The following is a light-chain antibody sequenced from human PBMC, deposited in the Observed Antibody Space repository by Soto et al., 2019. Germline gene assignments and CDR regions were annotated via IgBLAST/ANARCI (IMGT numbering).Light chain of an antibody. CDR3: QQLNTYPVT. CDR2: AAS. J-gene: IGKJ4*01. V-gene: IGKV1-9*01. CDR1: QGISRY. Sequence: IQLTQSPSSLSASVGDSVTITRRASQGISRYLAWYQQKPGRAPQLLISAASTLQSGVPSRFSGSGSGTHFTLVISSLQPEDFATYYCQQLNTYPVTFGGGTKVEIK.